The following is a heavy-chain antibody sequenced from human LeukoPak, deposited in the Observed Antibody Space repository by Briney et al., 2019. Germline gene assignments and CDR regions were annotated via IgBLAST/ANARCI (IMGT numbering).Heavy chain of an antibody. V-gene: IGHV4-59*01. CDR3: ARDELGAGTVDY. Sequence: PSETLSLTCTVSAGSISSYYWTWIRQPPGKGLEWIGYIYYSGSTNYNPSLKSRVAISLDTSKNQFSLKLSSVTAADTAVYYCARDELGAGTVDYWGQGTLVTVSS. J-gene: IGHJ4*02. CDR1: AGSISSYY. CDR2: IYYSGST. D-gene: IGHD6-13*01.